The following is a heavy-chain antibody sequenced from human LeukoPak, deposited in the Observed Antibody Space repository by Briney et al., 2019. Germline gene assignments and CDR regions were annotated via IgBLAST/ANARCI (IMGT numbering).Heavy chain of an antibody. CDR3: ARDLSTVGD. J-gene: IGHJ4*02. Sequence: GGSLRLSRAASGFTLSSYWMSWVRQAPGKGLEWVANIKQDGSGEYYVHSVKGRFTISRDNAKNSLYLQMNSLRAEDTAVYYCARDLSTVGDWGQGTLVTVSS. D-gene: IGHD1-26*01. V-gene: IGHV3-7*04. CDR2: IKQDGSGE. CDR1: GFTLSSYW.